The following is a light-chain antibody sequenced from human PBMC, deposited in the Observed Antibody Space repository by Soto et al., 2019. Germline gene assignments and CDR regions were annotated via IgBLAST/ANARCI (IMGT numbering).Light chain of an antibody. J-gene: IGKJ5*01. CDR3: QHYGISIT. CDR1: QSVSSSY. CDR2: GAS. V-gene: IGKV3-20*01. Sequence: EIVLTQSPGTLSLSPGERATLSCRASQSVSSSYLAWYQQKPGQAPRLLIYGASSRATGIPDRFSGSGSGTDFTLTISRLEPEDFAVYYCQHYGISITFGQGTRLEIK.